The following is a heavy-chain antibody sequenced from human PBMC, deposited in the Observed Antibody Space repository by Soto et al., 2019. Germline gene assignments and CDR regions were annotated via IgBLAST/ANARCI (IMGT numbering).Heavy chain of an antibody. Sequence: QVELVQSGAEVKKPGASVKVSCKASGYSFTNFGVSWVRQAPGQGLQWMGWISAYNSNTHYAQNFQGRVTIANDTSTNTAYMEVGSLTTDGPAVDYCARNFPNWDSFGYWGQGTLVTVSS. D-gene: IGHD1-26*01. V-gene: IGHV1-18*01. CDR3: ARNFPNWDSFGY. CDR2: ISAYNSNT. J-gene: IGHJ4*02. CDR1: GYSFTNFG.